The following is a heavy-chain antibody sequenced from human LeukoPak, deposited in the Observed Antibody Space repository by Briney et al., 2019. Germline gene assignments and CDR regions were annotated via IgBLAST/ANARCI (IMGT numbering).Heavy chain of an antibody. CDR1: GYTFTSYD. CDR2: MNPNSGNT. CDR3: ARGQDIVVVPAVLNFDY. J-gene: IGHJ4*02. Sequence: ASVKVSCKASGYTFTSYDINWVRQATGQGLEWMGWMNPNSGNTGYAQKFQGRVTMTRNTSISTVYMELRSLRSDDTAVYYCARGQDIVVVPAVLNFDYWGQGTLVTVSS. D-gene: IGHD2-2*01. V-gene: IGHV1-8*01.